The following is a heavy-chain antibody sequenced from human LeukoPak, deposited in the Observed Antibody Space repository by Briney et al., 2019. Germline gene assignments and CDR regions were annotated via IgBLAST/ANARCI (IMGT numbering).Heavy chain of an antibody. J-gene: IGHJ4*02. V-gene: IGHV3-30*02. D-gene: IGHD3-22*01. CDR1: GFTFSSYG. Sequence: VGSLRLSCAASGFTFSSYGMHWVRQAPGKGLEWVAFIRYDGSNKYYADSVKGRFTISRDNSKNSLYLQMNSLRAEDTAIYFCARGYYDSSGYYRQGYWGQGTLVTVSS. CDR2: IRYDGSNK. CDR3: ARGYYDSSGYYRQGY.